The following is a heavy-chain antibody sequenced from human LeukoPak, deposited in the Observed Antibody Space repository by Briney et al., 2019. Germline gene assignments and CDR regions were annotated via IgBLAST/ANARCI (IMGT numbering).Heavy chain of an antibody. CDR2: ISSNGGNT. Sequence: PGGSLRLSCAASGFTFSSYAMHWVRQAPGKGLEYVSAISSNGGNTYYVDSVKGRFTISRDNSKNTLYLQMGSLRAEDMAVYYCARDRGSWNGLIDYWGQGTLVTVSS. J-gene: IGHJ4*02. V-gene: IGHV3-64*02. D-gene: IGHD1-1*01. CDR3: ARDRGSWNGLIDY. CDR1: GFTFSSYA.